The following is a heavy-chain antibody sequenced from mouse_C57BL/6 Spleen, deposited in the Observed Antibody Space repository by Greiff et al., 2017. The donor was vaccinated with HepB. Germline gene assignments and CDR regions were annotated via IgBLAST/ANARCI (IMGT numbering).Heavy chain of an antibody. V-gene: IGHV14-4*01. CDR3: TSSSYFAY. CDR1: GFNIKDDY. D-gene: IGHD1-1*01. J-gene: IGHJ3*01. Sequence: VQLKESGAELVRPGASVKLSCTASGFNIKDDYMHWVKQRPEQGLEWIGWIDPENGDTEYASKFQGKATITADTSSNTAYLQLSSLTSEDTAVYYCTSSSYFAYWGQGTLVTVSA. CDR2: IDPENGDT.